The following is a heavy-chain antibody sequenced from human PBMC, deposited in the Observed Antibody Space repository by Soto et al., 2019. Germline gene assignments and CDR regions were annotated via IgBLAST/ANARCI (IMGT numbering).Heavy chain of an antibody. J-gene: IGHJ4*02. CDR3: ARYCSSTSCSGAY. D-gene: IGHD2-2*01. Sequence: QVQLVESGGGVVQPGRSLRLSCAASGFTFSSYAMHWVRQAPGKGLVWVAVISYDGSNKYYADSVKGRFTISRDNSKNTLYLQMNSLRAEDTAVYYGARYCSSTSCSGAYWGQGTLVTVSS. CDR1: GFTFSSYA. CDR2: ISYDGSNK. V-gene: IGHV3-30-3*01.